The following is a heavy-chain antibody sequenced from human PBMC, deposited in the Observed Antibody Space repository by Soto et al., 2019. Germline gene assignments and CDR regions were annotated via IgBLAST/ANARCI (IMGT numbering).Heavy chain of an antibody. V-gene: IGHV4-30-2*01. D-gene: IGHD5-18*01. CDR3: ARGYGRNFDY. J-gene: IGHJ4*02. Sequence: PSETLSLTCAVSGGSISSGGYSWSWIRQPPGKGLEWIAYIYHSGSTHYNPSLKSRVTISVDRSKNQFSLKLSSVTAADTAVYYCARGYGRNFDYWGQGTLVTVSS. CDR2: IYHSGST. CDR1: GGSISSGGYS.